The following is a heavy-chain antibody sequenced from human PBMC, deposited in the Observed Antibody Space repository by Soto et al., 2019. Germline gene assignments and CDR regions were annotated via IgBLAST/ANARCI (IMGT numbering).Heavy chain of an antibody. V-gene: IGHV4-59*01. J-gene: IGHJ4*02. Sequence: NPSETLSLTCTVSGDSISTFYWGWMRQSPGKELEWIGYVYYTGSTNYNPSLKSRVTISVDRSKNQFSLKLTSANAADTAVYYCARGRTVRNYADDSSDYFYFFDYWGQGTQVTVSS. CDR2: VYYTGST. CDR3: ARGRTVRNYADDSSDYFYFFDY. D-gene: IGHD3-22*01. CDR1: GDSISTFY.